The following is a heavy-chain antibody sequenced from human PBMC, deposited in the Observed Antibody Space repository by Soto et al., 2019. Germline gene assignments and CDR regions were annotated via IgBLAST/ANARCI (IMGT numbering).Heavy chain of an antibody. J-gene: IGHJ5*02. CDR1: GYTFTGYF. CDR2: INPNSGAT. CDR3: ARGGGTILAPLP. Sequence: QVQLVQSGAEVKKPGASVKVSCRASGYTFTGYFMHWVRQATGQGLEWMGWINPNSGATKYAQKFQGRVTLSRDTSIRTAYMELSGLRSDDTAVYYCARGGGTILAPLPWGQGTLVTVSS. D-gene: IGHD3-3*01. V-gene: IGHV1-2*02.